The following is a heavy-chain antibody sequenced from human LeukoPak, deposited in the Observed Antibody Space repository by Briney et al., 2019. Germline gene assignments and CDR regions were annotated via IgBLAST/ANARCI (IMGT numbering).Heavy chain of an antibody. J-gene: IGHJ4*02. CDR1: GITFSNYA. CDR3: ATIGDRRTGELYRIDY. CDR2: VSYDESNK. D-gene: IGHD7-27*01. Sequence: GRSLRLSCAASGITFSNYAMHWVRQAPGKGLEWVAVVSYDESNKYYADSVKGRFTISRDNSKNTLYLQMNSLRAEDAAIYYCATIGDRRTGELYRIDYWGQGTLVTVSS. V-gene: IGHV3-30-3*01.